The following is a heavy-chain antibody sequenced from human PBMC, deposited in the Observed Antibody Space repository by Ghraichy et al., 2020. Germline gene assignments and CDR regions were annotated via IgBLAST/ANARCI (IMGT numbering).Heavy chain of an antibody. D-gene: IGHD7-27*01. V-gene: IGHV1-46*01. CDR2: INRSGSST. Sequence: ASVKVSCKASGDTFSSYHMHWVRQAPGQGLEWMGIINRSGSSTSYAQKFQGRVTMTRDTSTNTVYMELSSLRSEDTAVYYCARDHRWGRGSPDYWGQGTWSPSPQ. CDR1: GDTFSSYH. CDR3: ARDHRWGRGSPDY. J-gene: IGHJ4*02.